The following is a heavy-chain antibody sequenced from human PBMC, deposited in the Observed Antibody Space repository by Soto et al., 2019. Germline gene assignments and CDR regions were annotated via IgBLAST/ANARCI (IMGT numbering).Heavy chain of an antibody. J-gene: IGHJ4*02. CDR3: ARTGYGDHFDY. CDR1: GDSMTYSY. Sequence: SETLSVTCTVSGDSMTYSYWSWIRQSPGKGLEFIGYTHDSGIINYNPSLMSRVAISLDTSKNQFSLKLTSVTAADTALYYCARTGYGDHFDYWGRGTLVTSPQ. V-gene: IGHV4-59*01. CDR2: THDSGII. D-gene: IGHD5-18*01.